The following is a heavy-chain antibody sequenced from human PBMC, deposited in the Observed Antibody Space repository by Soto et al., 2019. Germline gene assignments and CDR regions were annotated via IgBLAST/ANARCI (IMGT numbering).Heavy chain of an antibody. CDR3: ARDLSPRALRITIFGPRGGRRGMDV. CDR2: IIPIFGTA. J-gene: IGHJ6*02. D-gene: IGHD3-3*01. Sequence: ASVKVSCKASGGTFSSYAISWVRQAPGQGLEWMGGIIPIFGTANYAQKFQGRVTITADESTSTAYMELSSLRSEDTAVYDCARDLSPRALRITIFGPRGGRRGMDVWG. V-gene: IGHV1-69*13. CDR1: GGTFSSYA.